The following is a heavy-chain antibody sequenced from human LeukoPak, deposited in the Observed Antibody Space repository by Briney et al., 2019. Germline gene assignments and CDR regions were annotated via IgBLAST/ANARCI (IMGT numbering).Heavy chain of an antibody. J-gene: IGHJ6*03. CDR3: ARCTGTYYYYMDV. Sequence: PSETLSLTCTVSGDSISTNNYYWGWIRQPPGKGLEWIGSVYYSGSTYYNPSLKSRVTISVDTSKNQFSLKLNSVTAADTAVYYCARCTGTYYYYMDVWGKGTTVTVSS. CDR1: GDSISTNNYY. CDR2: VYYSGST. V-gene: IGHV4-39*07. D-gene: IGHD1-7*01.